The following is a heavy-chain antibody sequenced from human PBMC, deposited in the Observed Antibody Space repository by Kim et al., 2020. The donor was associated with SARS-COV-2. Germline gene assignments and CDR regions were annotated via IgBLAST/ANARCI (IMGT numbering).Heavy chain of an antibody. D-gene: IGHD5-12*01. CDR2: IRGSGTTT. J-gene: IGHJ4*02. V-gene: IGHV3-23*01. CDR3: AFRGEGATYY. CDR1: GFAASNYG. Sequence: GGSLRLSCAGSGFAASNYGMSWARQAPGKGLEWVSAIRGSGTTTFYADSVKGRFTISKDNSKNTLLLQMNSLRAEHTALYFCAFRGEGATYYWGQGTLVSVST.